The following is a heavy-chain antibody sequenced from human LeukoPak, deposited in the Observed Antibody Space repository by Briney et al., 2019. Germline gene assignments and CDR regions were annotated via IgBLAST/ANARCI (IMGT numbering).Heavy chain of an antibody. Sequence: SETLSLTCAVYGGSFSGYYWSWIRQPPGKGLEWIGEIYHSGSTNYNPSLKSRVTISIDKSKNQFSLNLTSVTAADTAMYFCTRGGEIWGQGTMVTVSS. CDR3: TRGGEI. V-gene: IGHV4-34*01. D-gene: IGHD3-16*01. CDR1: GGSFSGYY. J-gene: IGHJ3*02. CDR2: IYHSGST.